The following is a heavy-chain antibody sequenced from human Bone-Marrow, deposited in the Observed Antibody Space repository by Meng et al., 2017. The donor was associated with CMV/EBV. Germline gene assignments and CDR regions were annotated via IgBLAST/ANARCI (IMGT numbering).Heavy chain of an antibody. D-gene: IGHD2-2*01. V-gene: IGHV3-33*08. CDR2: IWYDGSNK. CDR3: AREGDIVVVPAATGAFDI. CDR1: GFSVSNNY. Sequence: GESLKISCAVSGFSVSNNYMSWVRQAPGKGLEWVAVIWYDGSNKYYADSVKGRFTISRDNSKNTLYLQMNSLRAEDTAVYYCAREGDIVVVPAATGAFDIWGQGTMVTVSS. J-gene: IGHJ3*02.